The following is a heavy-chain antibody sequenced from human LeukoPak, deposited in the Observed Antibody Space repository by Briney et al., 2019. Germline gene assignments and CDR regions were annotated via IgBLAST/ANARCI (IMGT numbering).Heavy chain of an antibody. CDR3: ARVGERGFDY. CDR2: ISSSSSYI. D-gene: IGHD1-26*01. V-gene: IGHV3-21*01. Sequence: PGGSLRLSCAASGFTFSSYSMNWVRQAPGKGLEWVSSISSSSSYIYYADSVKGRSTISRDNAKNSLYLQMNSLRAEDTAVYYCARVGERGFDYWGQGTLVTVSS. CDR1: GFTFSSYS. J-gene: IGHJ4*02.